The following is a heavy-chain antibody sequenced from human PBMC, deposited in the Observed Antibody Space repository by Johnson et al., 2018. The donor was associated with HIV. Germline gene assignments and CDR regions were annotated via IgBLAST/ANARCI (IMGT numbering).Heavy chain of an antibody. CDR3: AREFARFLEWFQTDGRAFDI. CDR1: GFTFSSYA. V-gene: IGHV3-30*04. D-gene: IGHD3-3*01. Sequence: VQLVESGGGVVQPGRSLRLSCAASGFTFSSYAMHWVRQAPGKGLEWVAVISYDGSNKYYADSVKGRFTISRDNSKNTLYLQMNSLRAEDTAVYYCAREFARFLEWFQTDGRAFDIWGQGTMVTVSS. CDR2: ISYDGSNK. J-gene: IGHJ3*02.